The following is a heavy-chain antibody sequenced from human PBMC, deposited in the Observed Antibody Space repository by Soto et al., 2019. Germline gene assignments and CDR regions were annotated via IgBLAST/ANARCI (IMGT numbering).Heavy chain of an antibody. V-gene: IGHV4-39*01. CDR3: ARLLVTIFGVVYRPVLFPYYYGMDV. D-gene: IGHD3-3*01. CDR2: IYYSGST. J-gene: IGHJ6*02. CDR1: GGSISSSSYY. Sequence: ASETLSLTCTVSGGSISSSSYYWGWIRQPPXKGLEWIGSIYYSGSTYYNPSLKSRVTISVDTSKNQFSLKLSSVTAADTAVYYCARLLVTIFGVVYRPVLFPYYYGMDVWGQGTTVTVYS.